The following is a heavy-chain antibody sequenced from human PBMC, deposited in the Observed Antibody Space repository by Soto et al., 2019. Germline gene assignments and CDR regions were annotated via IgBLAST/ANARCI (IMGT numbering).Heavy chain of an antibody. D-gene: IGHD5-12*01. V-gene: IGHV1-2*04. CDR2: INPNSGVT. J-gene: IGHJ6*03. Sequence: QVQLVQSGAEVKKPGASVTVSCRASGDTFTGYYMHWVRQAPGQGLEWMGWINPNSGVTKYAQKCQGWVTMTRDTSIRTVDRQLSRRRSDDTAVYYCARESGGATATLDYYYFYMDVWGTGTTVTVSS. CDR3: ARESGGATATLDYYYFYMDV. CDR1: GDTFTGYY.